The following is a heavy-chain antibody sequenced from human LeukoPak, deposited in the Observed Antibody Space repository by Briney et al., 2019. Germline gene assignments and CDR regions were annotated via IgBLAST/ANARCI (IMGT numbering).Heavy chain of an antibody. CDR3: AGSIAVAGHDAFDI. CDR2: ISSSSSYI. J-gene: IGHJ3*02. CDR1: GFTFSSYW. V-gene: IGHV3-21*01. Sequence: PGGSLRLSCAASGFTFSSYWMSWVRQAPGKGLEWVSSISSSSSYIYYADSVKGRFTISRDNAKNSLYLQMNSLRAEDTAVYYCAGSIAVAGHDAFDIWGQGTMVTVSS. D-gene: IGHD6-19*01.